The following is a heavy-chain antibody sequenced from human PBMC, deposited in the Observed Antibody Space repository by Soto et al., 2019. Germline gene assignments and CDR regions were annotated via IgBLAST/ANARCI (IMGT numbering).Heavy chain of an antibody. CDR1: GFTFSSCT. Sequence: EVHLVESGGGLVKPGGSLRLSCAVSGFTFSSCTMNWVRQAPGKGLEWVSSISPSTSHIYYTDSVKGRFTISRDNATNSLSLQMNSLRAEDTAVYYCSGCSGGACHRNYGMDVWGQGTTVTVSS. D-gene: IGHD2-15*01. V-gene: IGHV3-21*01. CDR2: ISPSTSHI. J-gene: IGHJ6*02. CDR3: SGCSGGACHRNYGMDV.